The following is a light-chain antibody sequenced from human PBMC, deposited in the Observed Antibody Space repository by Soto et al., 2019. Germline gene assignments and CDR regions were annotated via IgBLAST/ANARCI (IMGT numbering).Light chain of an antibody. V-gene: IGKV3-11*01. J-gene: IGKJ1*01. CDR3: QQYVTSSPRT. CDR1: QSVSTY. Sequence: DIVVTQSPATLSLSPGERVTLSCRASQSVSTYLAWYQQKPGQAPRLLIYDASKRATGIPARFSGRGSGADFTLTISSLEPEDFAVYYCQQYVTSSPRTFGQGTKVEIK. CDR2: DAS.